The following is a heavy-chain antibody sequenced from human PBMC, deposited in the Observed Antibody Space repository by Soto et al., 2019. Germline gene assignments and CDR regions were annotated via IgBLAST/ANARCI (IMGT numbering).Heavy chain of an antibody. CDR1: GLYFSGYY. V-gene: IGHV4-34*01. D-gene: IGHD4-17*01. CDR3: ARVRATLTTLAIGWLDP. CDR2: INHSGST. Sequence: SETMSLTCAFYGLYFSGYYWIWIRPPPGKGLEWIGEINHSGSTNYNPSLKSRVTISVDTSKNQFSLKLSSVTAADTAVYYCARVRATLTTLAIGWLDPWGQGTLVTVSS. J-gene: IGHJ5*02.